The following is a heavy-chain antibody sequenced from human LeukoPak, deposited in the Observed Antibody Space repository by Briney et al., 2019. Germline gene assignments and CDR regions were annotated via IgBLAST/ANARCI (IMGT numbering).Heavy chain of an antibody. CDR1: GGTFSSYA. J-gene: IGHJ4*02. CDR3: ARDILGYCSSTSCYGGY. V-gene: IGHV1-69*04. D-gene: IGHD2-2*01. Sequence: GASVKVSCKASGGTFSSYAISWVRQAPGQGLEWMGRIIPILGIANYAQKFQGRVTITADKSTSTAYMELSSLRSEDTAVYYCARDILGYCSSTSCYGGYWGQGTLVTVSS. CDR2: IIPILGIA.